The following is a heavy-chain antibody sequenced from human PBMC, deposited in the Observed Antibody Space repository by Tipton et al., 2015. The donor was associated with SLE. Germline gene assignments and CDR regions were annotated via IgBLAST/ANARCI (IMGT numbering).Heavy chain of an antibody. V-gene: IGHV3-48*03. CDR1: GFTFSSYE. D-gene: IGHD1-14*01. CDR2: ISSSGSTI. J-gene: IGHJ6*02. CDR3: ARGRYLRYYYGMDV. Sequence: PRLSCAASGFTFSSYEMNWVRQAPGKGLEWVSYISSSGSTIYYADSVKGRFTISRDNAKNSLYLQMNSLRAEDTAVYYCARGRYLRYYYGMDVWGQGTTVTVSS.